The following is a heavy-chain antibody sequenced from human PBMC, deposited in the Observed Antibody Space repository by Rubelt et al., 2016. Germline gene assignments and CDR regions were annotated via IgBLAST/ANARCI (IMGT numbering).Heavy chain of an antibody. J-gene: IGHJ4*02. CDR3: ARVYSSSWFLTPNFDY. D-gene: IGHD6-13*01. CDR2: ITSSGSTI. V-gene: IGHV3-48*03. Sequence: GLEWVSYITSSGSTIYYADSMKGRFTISRDNAKNSLYLQMNSLRAEDTAVYYCARVYSSSWFLTPNFDYWGQGTLVTVSS.